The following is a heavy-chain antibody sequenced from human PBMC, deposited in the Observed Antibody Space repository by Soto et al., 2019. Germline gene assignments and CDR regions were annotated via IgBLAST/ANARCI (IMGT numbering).Heavy chain of an antibody. CDR2: IYYSGST. CDR3: ARTDIVVVPAAIGNAFDI. Sequence: PSETLSLTCAVYGGSFSGYYWSWIRQHPGKGLEWIGYIYYSGSTYYNPSLKSRVTISVDTSKNQFSLKLSSVTAADTAVYYCARTDIVVVPAAIGNAFDIWGQGTMVTVSS. J-gene: IGHJ3*02. CDR1: GGSFSGYY. D-gene: IGHD2-2*01. V-gene: IGHV4-31*11.